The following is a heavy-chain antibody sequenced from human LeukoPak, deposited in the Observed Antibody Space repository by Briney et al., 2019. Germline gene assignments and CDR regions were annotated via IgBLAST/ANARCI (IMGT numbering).Heavy chain of an antibody. Sequence: LPETLSLTCTVSGGSISSYFWSWIRQPPGKGLEWIGDIYSSGSTNYNPSLKSRVTISVDTSKNQFSLRLSSVTAADTAVYYCARDVSAAGYSSRGDYSYMDVWGKGTTVTVSS. V-gene: IGHV4-59*01. CDR1: GGSISSYF. D-gene: IGHD6-13*01. CDR2: IYSSGST. CDR3: ARDVSAAGYSSRGDYSYMDV. J-gene: IGHJ6*03.